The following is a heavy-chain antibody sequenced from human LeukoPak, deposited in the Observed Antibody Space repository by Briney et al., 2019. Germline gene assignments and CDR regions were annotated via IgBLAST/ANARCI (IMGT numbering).Heavy chain of an antibody. D-gene: IGHD5-24*01. CDR1: GFTFSSYS. J-gene: IGHJ6*02. V-gene: IGHV3-48*04. CDR2: ISSSSSTI. CDR3: ARDKDGYNSYYYYGMDV. Sequence: PGGSLRLSCAASGFTFSSYSMNWVRQAPGKGLEWVSYISSSSSTIYYADSVKGRFTISRDNAKNSLYLQMNSLRAEDTAVYYCARDKDGYNSYYYYGMDVWGQGTTVTVSS.